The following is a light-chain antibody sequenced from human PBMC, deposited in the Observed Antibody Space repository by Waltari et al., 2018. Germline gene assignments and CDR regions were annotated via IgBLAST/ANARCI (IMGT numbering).Light chain of an antibody. CDR2: EDN. CDR1: SGNIATNY. V-gene: IGLV6-57*03. Sequence: FMLTQPHSVSESPGKTVTISCTRSSGNIATNYVKWYQQRPGSAPTKVIYEDNQRPSGGPDRFAGAIDRSSNSASLIISGLKAEDEADYYCQSFDSSHVVFGGGTKLTVL. J-gene: IGLJ2*01. CDR3: QSFDSSHVV.